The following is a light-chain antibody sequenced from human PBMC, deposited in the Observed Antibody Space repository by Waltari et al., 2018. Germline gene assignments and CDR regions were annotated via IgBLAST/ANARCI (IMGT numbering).Light chain of an antibody. V-gene: IGLV1-47*02. CDR3: AAWDDGPSGHVV. CDR1: SSNIGSHY. CDR2: TDD. Sequence: SVLTQPPSASGAPGQRVTISCSGSSSNIGSHYVYWYQQLPGTAPKLLIYTDDQRAAGVTDRVSASKSGTSASLAISGLRSEDEADYYCAAWDDGPSGHVVFGGGTKLTVL. J-gene: IGLJ2*01.